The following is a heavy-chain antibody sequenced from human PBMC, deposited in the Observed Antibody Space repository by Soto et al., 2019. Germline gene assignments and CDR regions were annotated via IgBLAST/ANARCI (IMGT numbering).Heavy chain of an antibody. CDR3: ARDRRIAAAGRSYYYYGMDV. D-gene: IGHD6-13*01. Sequence: QVQLQESGPGLVKPSGTLSLTCAVSGGSISSSNWWSWVRQPPGKGLAWIGEIYHSGSTNYNPSLKSRVTISVDKSKNQFSLKLSSVTAADTAVYYCARDRRIAAAGRSYYYYGMDVWGQGTTVTVSS. CDR2: IYHSGST. J-gene: IGHJ6*02. V-gene: IGHV4-4*02. CDR1: GGSISSSNW.